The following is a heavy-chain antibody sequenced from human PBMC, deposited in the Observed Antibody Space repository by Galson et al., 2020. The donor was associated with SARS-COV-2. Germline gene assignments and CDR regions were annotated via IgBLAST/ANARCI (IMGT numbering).Heavy chain of an antibody. D-gene: IGHD3-10*01. Sequence: GESLKISCAASGFTFSSYGMHWVRQAPAKGLEWVAFIRYDGSNKYYADSVKGRFTISRDNSKNTLYLQMNSLRAEDTAVYYCAKEVGSGRWEPYYYYYGMDVWGQGTTVTVSS. CDR1: GFTFSSYG. V-gene: IGHV3-30*02. CDR3: AKEVGSGRWEPYYYYYGMDV. J-gene: IGHJ6*02. CDR2: IRYDGSNK.